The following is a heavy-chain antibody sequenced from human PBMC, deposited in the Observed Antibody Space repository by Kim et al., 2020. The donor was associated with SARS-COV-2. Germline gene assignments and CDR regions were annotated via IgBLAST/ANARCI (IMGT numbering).Heavy chain of an antibody. CDR3: AALDTVQVPGGI. Sequence: YVASVKGRLPMSRDNAKNSLYLQVSCLRTEDTAIYYCAALDTVQVPGGIWGQGTLVTVSS. V-gene: IGHV3-7*01. D-gene: IGHD3-10*01. J-gene: IGHJ4*02.